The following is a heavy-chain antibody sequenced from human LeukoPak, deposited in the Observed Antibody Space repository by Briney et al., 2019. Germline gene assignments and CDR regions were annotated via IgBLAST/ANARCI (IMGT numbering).Heavy chain of an antibody. V-gene: IGHV3-23*01. CDR3: AKATLSVVVPAARAYGMDV. CDR2: ISGSGGST. CDR1: GFTFSSYA. D-gene: IGHD2-2*01. Sequence: PGGSLRLSCAASGFTFSSYAMSWVRQAPGKGLEWVSAISGSGGSTYYAASVKGRFTISRDNSKNTLYLQMTRLRAEDTAVYYCAKATLSVVVPAARAYGMDVWGQGTTVTVSS. J-gene: IGHJ6*02.